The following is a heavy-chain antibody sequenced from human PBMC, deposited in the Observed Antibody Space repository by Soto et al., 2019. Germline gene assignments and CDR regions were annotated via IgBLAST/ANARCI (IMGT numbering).Heavy chain of an antibody. CDR3: ARGVGYCSGGSCPSPFDY. V-gene: IGHV4-34*01. D-gene: IGHD2-15*01. CDR2: INHSGST. Sequence: SETLSLTCAVYGGSFSGYYWSWIRQPPGKGLEWIGEINHSGSTNYNPSLKSRVTISVDTSKNQFSLKLSSVTAADTAVYYCARGVGYCSGGSCPSPFDYWGQGTLVTVSS. J-gene: IGHJ4*01. CDR1: GGSFSGYY.